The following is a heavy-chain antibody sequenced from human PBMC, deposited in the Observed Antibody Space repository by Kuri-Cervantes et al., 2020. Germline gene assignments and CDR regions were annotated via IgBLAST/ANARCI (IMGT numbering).Heavy chain of an antibody. J-gene: IGHJ6*02. Sequence: LSLTCAASGFTFSSYGMHWVRQAPGKGLEWVAVIWYDGSNKYYADSVKGRFTISRDNSKNTLYLQMNSLRAEDTAVYYCARDRGYSYGGVFYYYYGMDVWGQGTTVTVSS. CDR2: IWYDGSNK. CDR3: ARDRGYSYGGVFYYYYGMDV. CDR1: GFTFSSYG. D-gene: IGHD5-18*01. V-gene: IGHV3-33*01.